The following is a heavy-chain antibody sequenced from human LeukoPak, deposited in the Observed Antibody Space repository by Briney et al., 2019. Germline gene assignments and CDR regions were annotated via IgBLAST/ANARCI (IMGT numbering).Heavy chain of an antibody. CDR1: GGSISSGGYY. CDR2: IYHSGST. CDR3: ARLHIVATIYRIFDY. J-gene: IGHJ4*02. Sequence: PSQTLSLTCTVSGGSISSGGYYWSWIRQPPGKGLEWIGYIYHSGSTNYNPSLKSRVTISVDTSKNQFSLKLSSVTAADTAVYYCARLHIVATIYRIFDYWGQGTLVTVSS. D-gene: IGHD5-12*01. V-gene: IGHV4-30-2*01.